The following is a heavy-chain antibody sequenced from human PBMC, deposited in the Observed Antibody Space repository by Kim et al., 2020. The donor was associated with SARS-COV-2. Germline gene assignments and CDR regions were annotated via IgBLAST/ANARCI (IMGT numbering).Heavy chain of an antibody. J-gene: IGHJ4*02. CDR1: GYTFTSYA. CDR2: INAGNGNT. V-gene: IGHV1-3*01. Sequence: ASVKVSCKASGYTFTSYAMHWVRQAPGQRLEWMGWINAGNGNTKYSQKFQGRVTITRDTSASTAYMELSSLRSEDTAVYYCAREKLWLFSGPKELHLLSDYWGQGTLVTVSS. D-gene: IGHD2-15*01. CDR3: AREKLWLFSGPKELHLLSDY.